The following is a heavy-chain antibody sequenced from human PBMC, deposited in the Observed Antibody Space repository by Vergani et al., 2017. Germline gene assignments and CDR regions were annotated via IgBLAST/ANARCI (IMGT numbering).Heavy chain of an antibody. CDR1: GGTFSSYA. CDR2: IIPILGTA. Sequence: QVQLVQSGAEVKKPGSSVKVSCKASGGTFSSYAISWVRQAPGQGLEWMGGIIPILGTANYAQKFQGRVTITADESTSTAYMELSSLRSEDTAVYYCAGVSSSRGKSYYEDYWGQGTLVTVSS. CDR3: AGVSSSRGKSYYEDY. V-gene: IGHV1-69*01. J-gene: IGHJ4*02. D-gene: IGHD6-6*01.